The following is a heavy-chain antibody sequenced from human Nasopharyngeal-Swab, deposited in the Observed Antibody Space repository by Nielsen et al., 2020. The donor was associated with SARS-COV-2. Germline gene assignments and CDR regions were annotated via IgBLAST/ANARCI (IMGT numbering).Heavy chain of an antibody. CDR1: GFTFSSYW. V-gene: IGHV3-7*01. CDR3: ARYYREGSGYFYYGMDV. J-gene: IGHJ6*02. Sequence: GESLKISCAASGFTFSSYWMSWVRQAPGKGLEWVANIKQDGSEKYYVDSVKGRFTISRDNAKNSLYLQMNSLRAEDTAVYYCARYYREGSGYFYYGMDVWGQGTTVTVSS. CDR2: IKQDGSEK. D-gene: IGHD3-22*01.